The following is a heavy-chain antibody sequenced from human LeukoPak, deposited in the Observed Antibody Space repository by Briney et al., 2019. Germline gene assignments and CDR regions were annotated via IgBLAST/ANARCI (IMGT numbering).Heavy chain of an antibody. V-gene: IGHV3-23*01. CDR3: AKVRYDSSGYGEYFQH. CDR1: GFTFSSYA. Sequence: PGGSLRLSCAASGFTFSSYAMSWVRQAPGKGLEWVSAISGSGGSTYYADSVKGRFTISRDNSKNTLYLQMNSLRAEDTAVYYCAKVRYDSSGYGEYFQHWGQGTLVTVSS. D-gene: IGHD3-22*01. J-gene: IGHJ1*01. CDR2: ISGSGGST.